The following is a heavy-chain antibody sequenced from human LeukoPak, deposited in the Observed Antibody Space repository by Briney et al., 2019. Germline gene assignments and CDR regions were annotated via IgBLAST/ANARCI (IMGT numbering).Heavy chain of an antibody. CDR1: GYTFTSYY. CDR3: AREVGATALGYGMDV. CDR2: INPSGGST. Sequence: ASVKVSCKASGYTFTSYYMHWVRQAPGQGLEWMGLINPSGGSTSYAQKFQGRVTMTRDTSTSTVYMELSSLRSEDTAVYYCAREVGATALGYGMDVWGQGTTVTVSS. D-gene: IGHD1-26*01. V-gene: IGHV1-46*01. J-gene: IGHJ6*02.